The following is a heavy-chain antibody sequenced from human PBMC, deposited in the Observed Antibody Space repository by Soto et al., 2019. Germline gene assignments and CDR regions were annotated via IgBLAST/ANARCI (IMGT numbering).Heavy chain of an antibody. CDR1: GGSFSGYY. V-gene: IGHV4-34*01. CDR3: ARGENPHDYGDYYYYYGMDV. D-gene: IGHD4-17*01. CDR2: INHSGST. J-gene: IGHJ6*02. Sequence: SETLSLTCAVYGGSFSGYYWSWIRQPPGKGLEWIGEINHSGSTNYNPSLKSRVTISVDTSKNQFSLKLSSVTAADTAVYYCARGENPHDYGDYYYYYGMDVWGQGTTVTVSS.